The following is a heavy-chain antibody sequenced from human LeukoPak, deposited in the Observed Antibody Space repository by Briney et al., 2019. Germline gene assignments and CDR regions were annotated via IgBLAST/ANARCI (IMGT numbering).Heavy chain of an antibody. D-gene: IGHD6-6*01. V-gene: IGHV4-34*01. CDR2: INHSGST. CDR3: ARALSIAGRSWYFDL. Sequence: SETLSLTCAVYGGSFSGYYWSWIRQPPGKGLEWIGEINHSGSTNYNPSPKSRVTISVDTSKHHFSLKLSSVTAAGTAVYYCARALSIAGRSWYFDLWGRGTLVTVSS. J-gene: IGHJ2*01. CDR1: GGSFSGYY.